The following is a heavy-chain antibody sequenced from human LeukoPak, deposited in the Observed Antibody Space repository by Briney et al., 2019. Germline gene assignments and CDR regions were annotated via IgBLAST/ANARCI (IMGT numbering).Heavy chain of an antibody. CDR1: GDSITSSTYY. V-gene: IGHV4-39*01. CDR2: IYYTVST. J-gene: IGHJ5*02. CDR3: ASLYCYEAGGYPNP. Sequence: WETLSLTCTVSGDSITSSTYYWGWIRQPPGKGLGWIVSIYYTVSTYYNTSLKSRVTIPVDTSKNQFSLKLRSVTVADTAVYYCASLYCYEAGGYPNPRGQGTLATVT. D-gene: IGHD3-22*01.